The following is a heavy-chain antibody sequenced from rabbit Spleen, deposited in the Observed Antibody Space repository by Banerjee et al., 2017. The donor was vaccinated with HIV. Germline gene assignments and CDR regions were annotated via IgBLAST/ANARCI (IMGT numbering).Heavy chain of an antibody. CDR1: GFSFSDKAV. Sequence: QEQLLESGGGLVKPEGSLKLSCTASGFSFSDKAVMCWVRQAPGKGLEWIACIDSGDRAYTFYATWATGRFTISKTSSTSVTLQMTSLTAADTATYFCARDTGTSFSTYGMDLWGPGTLVTVS. CDR2: IDSGDRAYT. J-gene: IGHJ6*01. CDR3: ARDTGTSFSTYGMDL. D-gene: IGHD8-1*01. V-gene: IGHV1S45*01.